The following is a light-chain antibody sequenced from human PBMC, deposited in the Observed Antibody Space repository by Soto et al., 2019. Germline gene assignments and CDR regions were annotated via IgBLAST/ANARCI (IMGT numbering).Light chain of an antibody. CDR3: SSFTNSSPLGV. J-gene: IGLJ1*01. CDR2: DVD. V-gene: IGLV2-14*01. Sequence: QSVLTQPASVSGSPGRSITISCAGTSSDVGGYNYVSWYQQHPGKAPKLMIYDVDDRPSGVSNRFSGSKSGNTASLTISGLQAADEAVYYCSSFTNSSPLGVFGTGTKVTVL. CDR1: SSDVGGYNY.